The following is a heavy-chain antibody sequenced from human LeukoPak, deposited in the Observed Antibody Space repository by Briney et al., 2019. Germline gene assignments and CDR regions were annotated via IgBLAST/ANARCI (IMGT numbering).Heavy chain of an antibody. D-gene: IGHD3-16*02. Sequence: GGSLRLSCAASGFTFSSYWMSWVRQAPGKGLEWVANIKQDGSEKYYVDSVKGRFTISRDNAKNSLYLQMNSLRAEDTAVYYCARGVITFGGVIVEGFDYWGQGTLVTVSS. CDR3: ARGVITFGGVIVEGFDY. CDR1: GFTFSSYW. J-gene: IGHJ4*02. CDR2: IKQDGSEK. V-gene: IGHV3-7*01.